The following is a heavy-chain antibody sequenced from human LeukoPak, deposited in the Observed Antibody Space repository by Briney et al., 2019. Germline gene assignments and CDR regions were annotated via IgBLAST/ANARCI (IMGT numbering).Heavy chain of an antibody. CDR1: GYSISSGYY. CDR2: IYHSGST. D-gene: IGHD3-22*01. Sequence: SETLSLTCTVSGYSISSGYYWGWIRQPPGKGLEWIGSIYHSGSTYYNPSLKSRVTISVDTSKNQFSLKLSSVTAADTAVYHCARDRLNYYDSSGSENYFDYWGQGTLVTVSS. V-gene: IGHV4-38-2*02. CDR3: ARDRLNYYDSSGSENYFDY. J-gene: IGHJ4*02.